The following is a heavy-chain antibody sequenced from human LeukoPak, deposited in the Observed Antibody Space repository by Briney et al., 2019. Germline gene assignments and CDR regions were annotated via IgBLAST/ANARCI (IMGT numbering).Heavy chain of an antibody. CDR3: ARCPSIAQYYYYYYYMDV. V-gene: IGHV4-39*01. J-gene: IGHJ6*03. CDR1: GGSISSSSYY. CDR2: IYYSGST. D-gene: IGHD6-6*01. Sequence: SSETLSLTCTVSGGSISSSSYYWGWIRQPPGKGLEWIGSIYYSGSTYYNPSLKSRVTISVDTSKNQFSLKLSSVTAADTAVYYCARCPSIAQYYYYYYYMDVWGKGTTVTVSS.